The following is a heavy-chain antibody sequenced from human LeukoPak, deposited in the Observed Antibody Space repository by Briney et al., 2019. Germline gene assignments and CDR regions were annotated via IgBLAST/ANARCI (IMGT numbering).Heavy chain of an antibody. J-gene: IGHJ4*02. CDR1: GFTFSSYS. D-gene: IGHD3-9*01. V-gene: IGHV3-23*01. Sequence: PGGSLRLSCAASGFTFSSYSMNRVRQAPGKGLEWVSGIYGRGGSTYYVESVKGRFTISRDNSKNTLYLQMRSLRAEDTAVYYCAKAGADRALGYFDWSTWEWGQGTLVTVSS. CDR3: AKAGADRALGYFDWSTWE. CDR2: IYGRGGST.